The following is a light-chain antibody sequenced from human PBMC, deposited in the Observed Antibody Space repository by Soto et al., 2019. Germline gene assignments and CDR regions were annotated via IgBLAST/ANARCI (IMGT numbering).Light chain of an antibody. CDR2: DVS. CDR3: SSYTSSGTLRV. V-gene: IGLV2-14*01. Sequence: QSALTQPASVSGSPGQSITISCTGTNSDIGNYNYVSWYQQHPGKAPKLMIFDVSNRPSGVSNRFSGSKSGNTASLTISGLQAEDEADYYCSSYTSSGTLRVFGGGTKLTVL. CDR1: NSDIGNYNY. J-gene: IGLJ2*01.